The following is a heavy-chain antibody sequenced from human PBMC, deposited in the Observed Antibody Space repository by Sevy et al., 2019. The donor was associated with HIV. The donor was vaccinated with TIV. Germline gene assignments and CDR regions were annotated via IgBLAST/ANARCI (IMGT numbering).Heavy chain of an antibody. J-gene: IGHJ6*02. V-gene: IGHV1-24*01. CDR2: FDPEDGET. CDR1: GYTLTELS. Sequence: ASVKVSCKVSGYTLTELSMHWVRQAPGKGLEWMGGFDPEDGETIYAQRLQGRVTMTEDTSTDTAYMELSSLRSEDTAVYYCATGTPYSSGWHAFYYGMDVWGQGTTVTVSS. D-gene: IGHD6-19*01. CDR3: ATGTPYSSGWHAFYYGMDV.